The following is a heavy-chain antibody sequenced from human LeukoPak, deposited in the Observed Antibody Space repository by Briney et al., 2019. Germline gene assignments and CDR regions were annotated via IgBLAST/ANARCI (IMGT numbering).Heavy chain of an antibody. CDR2: INPNSGGT. CDR1: GYTFTGYY. CDR3: ACITMVRGVIISPDHY. D-gene: IGHD3-10*01. J-gene: IGHJ4*02. V-gene: IGHV1-2*02. Sequence: ASVKVSCKASGYTFTGYYMHWVRQAPGQGLEGMGWINPNSGGTNYAQKFQGRVTMTRDTSISTAYMELSRLRSDDTAVYYCACITMVRGVIISPDHYWGQGTLVTVSS.